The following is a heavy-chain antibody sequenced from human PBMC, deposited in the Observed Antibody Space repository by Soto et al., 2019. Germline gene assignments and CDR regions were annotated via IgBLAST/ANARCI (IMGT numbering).Heavy chain of an antibody. Sequence: EVQLLDSGGGLVQPGGSLRLSCAASGFTFSSYGMSWVRQAPGKGLEWVAGIPVIGERRYYADSVKGRFTISRDNAKNTLYLQMNSLRVEDAAVYFCAREGDRYGTVCSDSWGQGTLVTVSS. CDR1: GFTFSSYG. D-gene: IGHD1-1*01. CDR2: IPVIGERR. J-gene: IGHJ4*02. V-gene: IGHV3-23*01. CDR3: AREGDRYGTVCSDS.